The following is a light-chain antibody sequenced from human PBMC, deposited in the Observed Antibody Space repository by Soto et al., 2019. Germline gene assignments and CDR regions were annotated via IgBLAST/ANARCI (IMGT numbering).Light chain of an antibody. CDR2: GVS. J-gene: IGKJ1*01. CDR1: QSVSSN. CDR3: KKYNDWPRT. Sequence: LVMTQCSDTLSVSPGERATLSCRSSQSVSSNLAWYQHKPGQAPRLLIYGVSTRATGLTARFSGSGSETEFTLTISSSKYEAFAIYYCKKYNDWPRTFGQGTQVDIK. V-gene: IGKV3-15*01.